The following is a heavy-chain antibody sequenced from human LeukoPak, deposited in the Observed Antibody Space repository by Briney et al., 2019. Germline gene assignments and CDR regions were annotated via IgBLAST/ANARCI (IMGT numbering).Heavy chain of an antibody. CDR3: ARGKYQLLSYWFDP. V-gene: IGHV3-33*01. CDR1: GFTFSSYG. D-gene: IGHD2-2*01. CDR2: IWYDGSNK. J-gene: IGHJ5*02. Sequence: GGSLRLSCAASGFTFSSYGMHWVRQAPGKGLEWVAVIWYDGSNKYYADSVKGRFTISRDNSKNTLYLQMSSLRAEDTAVYYCARGKYQLLSYWFDPWGQGTLVTVSS.